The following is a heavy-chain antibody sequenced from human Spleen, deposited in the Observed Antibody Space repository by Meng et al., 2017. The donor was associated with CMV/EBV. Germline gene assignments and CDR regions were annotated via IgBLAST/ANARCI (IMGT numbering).Heavy chain of an antibody. CDR1: GFTFDDYG. D-gene: IGHD5-12*01. CDR2: INWNGGST. CDR3: ARGHDYSMTSACSY. V-gene: IGHV3-20*03. Sequence: SGFTFDDYGMSWVRQAPGKGLEWVSGINWNGGSTHYADSVKGRFTISRDNAKNSLYLQMISLRAEDTALYYCARGHDYSMTSACSYWGQGTLVTVSS. J-gene: IGHJ4*02.